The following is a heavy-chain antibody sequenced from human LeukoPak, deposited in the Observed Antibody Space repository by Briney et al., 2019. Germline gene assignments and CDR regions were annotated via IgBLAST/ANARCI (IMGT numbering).Heavy chain of an antibody. D-gene: IGHD2-2*01. CDR2: IYYSGST. Sequence: SEALSLTCTVSGGSISSYYWSWIRQPPGKGLEWIGYIYYSGSTNYNPSLKSRVTISVDTSKNQFSLKLSSVTAAGTAVYYCARDTIPAATYYYYGMDVWGQGTTVTVSS. CDR3: ARDTIPAATYYYYGMDV. J-gene: IGHJ6*02. V-gene: IGHV4-59*01. CDR1: GGSISSYY.